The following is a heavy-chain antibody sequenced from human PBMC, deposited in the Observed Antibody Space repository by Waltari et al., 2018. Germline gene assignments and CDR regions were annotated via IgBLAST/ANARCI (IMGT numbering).Heavy chain of an antibody. CDR1: GFSIRDYS. V-gene: IGHV3-72*01. Sequence: VRLVESGGTVVQPGGPLRLSCTASGFSIRDYSIDWLRQAPGKGLEWVGRARYRAQGYSTDYGASVEGRFTILRDEAKNSLYLQMDRLRPEDTAVYFCSRAVFSSGYYFLDHWGQGTPVMVSS. D-gene: IGHD3-22*01. CDR3: SRAVFSSGYYFLDH. J-gene: IGHJ4*02. CDR2: ARYRAQGYST.